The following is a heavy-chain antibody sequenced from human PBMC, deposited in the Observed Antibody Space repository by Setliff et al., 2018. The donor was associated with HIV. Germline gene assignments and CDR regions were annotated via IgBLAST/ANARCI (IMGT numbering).Heavy chain of an antibody. D-gene: IGHD3-10*01. J-gene: IGHJ4*02. CDR2: INAGNGDT. CDR3: ARDGWELDRGRADYFDY. CDR1: GYTFTSFA. V-gene: IGHV1-3*01. Sequence: ASVKVSCKASGYTFTSFAIHWVRQAPGHGLEWMGWINAGNGDTEYSQKLQGRVTIDRDTSATTAYMELRSLRSEDTAVYYCARDGWELDRGRADYFDYWGQGALVTVSS.